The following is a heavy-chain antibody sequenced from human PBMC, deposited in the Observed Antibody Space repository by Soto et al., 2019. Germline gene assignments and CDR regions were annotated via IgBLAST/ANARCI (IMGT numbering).Heavy chain of an antibody. CDR1: GGSISSGGYY. Sequence: PSETLSLTCTVSGGSISSGGYYWSWIRQHPGKGMEWIGYIYYSGSTYYNPSLKSRVTISVDTSKNQFSLKLSSVTAADMAVYYFARLTPIRGVHDSYYYYGMDVWGQGTTVTVSS. D-gene: IGHD3-10*01. CDR3: ARLTPIRGVHDSYYYYGMDV. V-gene: IGHV4-31*03. CDR2: IYYSGST. J-gene: IGHJ6*02.